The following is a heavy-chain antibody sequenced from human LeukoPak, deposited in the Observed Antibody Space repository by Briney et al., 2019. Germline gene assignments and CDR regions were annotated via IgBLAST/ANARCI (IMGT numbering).Heavy chain of an antibody. CDR1: GFTFSNYA. CDR2: VSGRDTST. CDR3: AKWGDYDVLTGYYDSDY. D-gene: IGHD3-9*01. V-gene: IGHV3-23*01. Sequence: GGSPRLSCAASGFTFSNYAMSWVRQAPGKGLEWVSAVSGRDTSTYYADSVKGRFTISRDNSKNTLYLQMNSLRAEDTAIYYCAKWGDYDVLTGYYDSDYWGQGTLVTVSS. J-gene: IGHJ4*02.